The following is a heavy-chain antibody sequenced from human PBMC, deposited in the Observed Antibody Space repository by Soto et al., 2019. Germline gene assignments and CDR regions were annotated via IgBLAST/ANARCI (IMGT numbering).Heavy chain of an antibody. CDR3: GRGKYSGSYYDWFDP. CDR1: GGSISTYY. V-gene: IGHV4-59*01. J-gene: IGHJ5*02. Sequence: PSETLSLTCTVSGGSISTYYWSWIRQPPGKGLEWIGYIYYSGTTNYNPSLKSRVTISVDTSKNQFSLKLSSVTAADTAVYYCGRGKYSGSYYDWFDPWGQGTLVTVSS. CDR2: IYYSGTT. D-gene: IGHD1-26*01.